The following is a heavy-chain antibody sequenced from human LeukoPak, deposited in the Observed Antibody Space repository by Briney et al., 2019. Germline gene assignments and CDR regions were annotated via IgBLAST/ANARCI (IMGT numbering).Heavy chain of an antibody. CDR1: GYTFTGYY. CDR2: TNPNSGGT. D-gene: IGHD5-18*01. J-gene: IGHJ3*02. Sequence: ASVKVSCKASGYTFTGYYMHWVRQAPGQGLEWMGWTNPNSGGTNYAQKFQGRVTMTRDTSISTAYMELSRLRSDDTAVYYCARADTWIQLWPTDAFDIWGQGTMVTVSS. V-gene: IGHV1-2*02. CDR3: ARADTWIQLWPTDAFDI.